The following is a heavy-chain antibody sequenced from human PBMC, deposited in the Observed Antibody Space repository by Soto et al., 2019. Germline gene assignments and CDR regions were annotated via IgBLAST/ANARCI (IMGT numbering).Heavy chain of an antibody. CDR3: ARATLRGDFDY. V-gene: IGHV3-21*02. J-gene: IGHJ4*02. CDR1: GFTFSRHS. CDR2: ISSGSAYM. Sequence: EVQLVESGGGLVRPGGSLRLSCEASGFTFSRHSMHWIRQTPGKGLEWVSSISSGSAYMYYADSVKGRFTISRDNAENSLYLQMNSLTVEDTAVYYCARATLRGDFDYWGQGTLVTVSS. D-gene: IGHD3-16*01.